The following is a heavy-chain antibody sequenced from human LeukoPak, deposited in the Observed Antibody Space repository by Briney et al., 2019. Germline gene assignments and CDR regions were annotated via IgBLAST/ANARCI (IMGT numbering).Heavy chain of an antibody. CDR1: GFTFSSYS. CDR2: ISSSSSYI. V-gene: IGHV3-21*01. D-gene: IGHD6-19*01. J-gene: IGHJ3*02. Sequence: GGSLRLSCAASGFTFSSYSMNWVRQAPGKELEWVSSISSSSSYIYYADSVKGRFTISRDNAKNSLYLQMNSLRAEDTAVYYCARDKLYSSGWPDAFDIWGQGTMVTVSS. CDR3: ARDKLYSSGWPDAFDI.